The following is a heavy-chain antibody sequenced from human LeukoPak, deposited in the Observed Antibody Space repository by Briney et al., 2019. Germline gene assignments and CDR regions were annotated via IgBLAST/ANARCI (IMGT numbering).Heavy chain of an antibody. CDR2: IRRKDHGRTT. D-gene: IGHD3-10*02. Sequence: GGPVTLLCGPSGLPHSNYRLIWLPQPPGKGREGVGFIRRKDHGRTTDYAASVKGRFTISSDDSKSIAYLQMNSLRAEDMALYYCAKVDVRGFMYGFDYWGQGTLVTVSS. J-gene: IGHJ4*02. CDR3: AKVDVRGFMYGFDY. V-gene: IGHV3-71*01. CDR1: GLPHSNYR.